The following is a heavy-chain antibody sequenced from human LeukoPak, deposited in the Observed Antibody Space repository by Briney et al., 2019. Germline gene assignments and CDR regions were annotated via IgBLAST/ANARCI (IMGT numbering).Heavy chain of an antibody. Sequence: SETLSLTCAVSGVSISSGGYSWSWLRQPPGKGREWIGYIYHSGSTYYNPSLKSRVTISVDRSKNQFSLKLSSVTAADTAVYYCASTPQYSYGYRFVYWGQGTLVTVSS. CDR1: GVSISSGGYS. D-gene: IGHD5-18*01. CDR2: IYHSGST. V-gene: IGHV4-30-2*01. CDR3: ASTPQYSYGYRFVY. J-gene: IGHJ4*02.